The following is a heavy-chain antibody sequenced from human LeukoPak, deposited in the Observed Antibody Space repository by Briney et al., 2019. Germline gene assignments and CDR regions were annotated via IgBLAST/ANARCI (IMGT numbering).Heavy chain of an antibody. CDR1: GFTFSSYA. J-gene: IGHJ4*02. V-gene: IGHV3-30*04. CDR2: ISYDGSNK. CDR3: ARVLMPYDILTGSFDY. D-gene: IGHD3-9*01. Sequence: GRSLRLSCAASGFTFSSYAMHWVRQAPGKGLEWVAVISYDGSNKYYADSVKDRFTISRDNSKNTLYLQMNSLRAEDTAVYYCARVLMPYDILTGSFDYWGQGTLVTVSS.